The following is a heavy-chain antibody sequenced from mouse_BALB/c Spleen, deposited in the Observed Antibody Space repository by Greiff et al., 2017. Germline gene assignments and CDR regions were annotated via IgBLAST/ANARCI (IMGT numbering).Heavy chain of an antibody. CDR3: VRDGWAY. CDR2: IWIGGGT. J-gene: IGHJ3*01. D-gene: IGHD1-1*02. CDR1: GFSLTSYD. Sequence: VKLQESGPGLVAPSQSLSITCTVSGFSLTSYDISWIRQPPGKGLEWLGVIWIGGGTNYNSAFMSRLSISKDNSKSQVFLKMNSLQTDVTAIYFCVRDGWAYWGQGTLVTVSA. V-gene: IGHV2-9-2*01.